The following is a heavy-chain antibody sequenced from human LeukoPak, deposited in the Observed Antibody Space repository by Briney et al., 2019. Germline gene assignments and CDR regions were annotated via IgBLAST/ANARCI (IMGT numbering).Heavy chain of an antibody. J-gene: IGHJ4*02. CDR1: GFTFSSYA. CDR3: ARVSWDSSGYYFDY. Sequence: GGSLRLSCAASGFTFSSYAMTWVRQAPGKGLEWVAVISYDGSNKYYADSVKGRFTISRDNSKNTLYLQMNSLRAEDTAVYYCARVSWDSSGYYFDYWGQGTLVTVSS. D-gene: IGHD3-22*01. V-gene: IGHV3-30-3*01. CDR2: ISYDGSNK.